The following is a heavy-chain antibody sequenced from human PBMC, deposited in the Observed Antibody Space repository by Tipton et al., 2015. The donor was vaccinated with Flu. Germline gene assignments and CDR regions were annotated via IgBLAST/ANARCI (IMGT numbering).Heavy chain of an antibody. J-gene: IGHJ4*02. D-gene: IGHD3-22*01. V-gene: IGHV3-21*01. Sequence: GSLRLSCSASGFTFSSYSMNWVRQAPGKGLEWVSYVSFSSSYIYYADSVKGRFTISRDNAKNSLFLQMNSLRAEDTAVYYCARDTTYYYDSSGYYYLDYWGQGTLVTGSS. CDR3: ARDTTYYYDSSGYYYLDY. CDR1: GFTFSSYS. CDR2: VSFSSSYI.